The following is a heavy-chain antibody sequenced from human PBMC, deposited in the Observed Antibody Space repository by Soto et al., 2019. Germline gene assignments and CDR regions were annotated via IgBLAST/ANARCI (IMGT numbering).Heavy chain of an antibody. J-gene: IGHJ5*02. CDR1: VFTFSSYA. CDR2: ISGSGGST. D-gene: IGHD2-15*01. CDR3: AKKVVAATRVNWFEP. V-gene: IGHV3-23*01. Sequence: XGSLRLSCASSVFTFSSYAMSCVRHSPGKWLEWVSAISGSGGSTYYADSVKGRFTISRDNSKNTLYLQMNSLRAEDTAVYYCAKKVVAATRVNWFEPWGQGTLVIVSS.